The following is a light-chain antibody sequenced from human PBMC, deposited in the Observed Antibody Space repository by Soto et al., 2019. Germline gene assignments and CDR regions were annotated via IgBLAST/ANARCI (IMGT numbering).Light chain of an antibody. CDR2: GAS. Sequence: PGERVTLFCRASQSVSSSYLTWYQQKPGQAPRLLIYGASTRATSIPARFSGSGSGTDFTLTISSLQPEDFAVYYCQQDYNLPPTFGQGTKVEIK. CDR1: QSVSSSY. CDR3: QQDYNLPPT. J-gene: IGKJ1*01. V-gene: IGKV3D-7*01.